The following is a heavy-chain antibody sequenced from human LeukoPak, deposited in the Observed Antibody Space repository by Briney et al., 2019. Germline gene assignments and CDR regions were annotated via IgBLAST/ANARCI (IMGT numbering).Heavy chain of an antibody. Sequence: GGSLRLSCAASGFTFSSYSMNWVRQAPGKGLEWVSSISSSSSYIYYADSVKGRFTISRDNAKKSLYLQMNSLRAEDTAVYYCARATHLGPRNIAALWSWGQGTLVTVSS. J-gene: IGHJ4*02. V-gene: IGHV3-21*01. CDR1: GFTFSSYS. D-gene: IGHD6-6*01. CDR2: ISSSSSYI. CDR3: ARATHLGPRNIAALWS.